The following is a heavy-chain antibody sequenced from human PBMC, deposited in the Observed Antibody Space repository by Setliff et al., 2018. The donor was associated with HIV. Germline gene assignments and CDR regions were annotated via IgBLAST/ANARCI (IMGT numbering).Heavy chain of an antibody. CDR2: ITHRGRS. CDR3: ARVSYTYWYSIPRNCYYHMDV. Sequence: SETLSLTCAVHGGSFSDYYWSWIRQPPGKGLEWIGEITHRGRSNYSPSLRSRVTTSMDTSKNQFSLKLSSVTAADTAVYYCARVSYTYWYSIPRNCYYHMDVWGTGTTVTVSS. CDR1: GGSFSDYY. D-gene: IGHD2-8*02. V-gene: IGHV4-34*01. J-gene: IGHJ6*03.